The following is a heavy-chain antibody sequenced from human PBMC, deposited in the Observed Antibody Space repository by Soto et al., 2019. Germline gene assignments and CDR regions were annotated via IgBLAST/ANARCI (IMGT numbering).Heavy chain of an antibody. D-gene: IGHD6-19*01. CDR3: AKETIAVAGPNYFDF. Sequence: GGSLRLSCVGSGFKFGDYGMHWVRHTPGKGLEWVAVIGNDGAARFYGDSVKGRFTISRDNSRSTFYPQMNSLRPDDTAMYYCAKETIAVAGPNYFDFWGQGTQVTVSS. V-gene: IGHV3-30*18. J-gene: IGHJ4*02. CDR2: IGNDGAAR. CDR1: GFKFGDYG.